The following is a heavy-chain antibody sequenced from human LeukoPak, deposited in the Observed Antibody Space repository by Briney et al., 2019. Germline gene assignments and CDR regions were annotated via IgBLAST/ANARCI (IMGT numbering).Heavy chain of an antibody. D-gene: IGHD1-26*01. CDR2: ISAYNGNT. V-gene: IGHV1-18*01. CDR3: ARGHDIVGATEFDY. J-gene: IGHJ4*02. CDR1: GYTFTSYG. Sequence: GASVKVSCKASGYTFTSYGISWVRQAPGQGLEWMGWISAYNGNTNYAQKLQGRVTMTTDTSTSTAYMELRSLRSDDPAVYYCARGHDIVGATEFDYWGQGTLVTVSS.